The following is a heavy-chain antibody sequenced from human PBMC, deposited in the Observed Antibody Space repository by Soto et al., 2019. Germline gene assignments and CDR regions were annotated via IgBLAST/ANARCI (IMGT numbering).Heavy chain of an antibody. Sequence: GGSLRLSCAASGFTFSSYAMSWVRQAPGKGLEWVSAISGRGGSTYYADSVKGRFPISRDNSKNTLYLQMNSLRAEDTAVYYCAKDLENYDFWSGNGMDVWGQGTTVTVSS. CDR2: ISGRGGST. CDR3: AKDLENYDFWSGNGMDV. J-gene: IGHJ6*02. CDR1: GFTFSSYA. V-gene: IGHV3-23*01. D-gene: IGHD3-3*01.